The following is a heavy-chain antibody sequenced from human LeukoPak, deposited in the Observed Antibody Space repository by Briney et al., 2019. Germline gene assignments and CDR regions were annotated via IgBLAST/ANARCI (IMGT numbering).Heavy chain of an antibody. CDR1: GYTFTSYG. J-gene: IGHJ6*03. Sequence: GASVTVSCKASGYTFTSYGISWVRQAPGQGLEWMGWISAYNGNTNNAQKLQGRVTMTTDTSTSTAYMELRSLRSDDTAVYYCARSPTLDYYGSGSPIGYMDVWGKGTTVTVSS. D-gene: IGHD3-10*01. CDR3: ARSPTLDYYGSGSPIGYMDV. CDR2: ISAYNGNT. V-gene: IGHV1-18*01.